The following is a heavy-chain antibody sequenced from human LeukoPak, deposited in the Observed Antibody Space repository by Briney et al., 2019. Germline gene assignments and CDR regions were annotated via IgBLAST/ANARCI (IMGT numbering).Heavy chain of an antibody. J-gene: IGHJ4*02. V-gene: IGHV1-24*01. Sequence: ASVKVSCKVSGYTLTELSVHWVRQAPGKGLEWMGNFDPKDGDTIYTQKFQGRVTMTRDMSTSTVFMELSSLRSEDTAVYFCAREPPSTGYYDYWGQGTLVTVSS. CDR3: AREPPSTGYYDY. CDR2: FDPKDGDT. CDR1: GYTLTELS. D-gene: IGHD1-1*01.